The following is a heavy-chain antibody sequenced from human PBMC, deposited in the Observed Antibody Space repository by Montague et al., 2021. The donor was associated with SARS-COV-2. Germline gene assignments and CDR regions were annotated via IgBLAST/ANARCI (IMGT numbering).Heavy chain of an antibody. D-gene: IGHD6-25*01. J-gene: IGHJ5*02. CDR2: IYTSGST. CDR3: ARDGYSSGWNGLHWFDP. Sequence: TLSLTCTVSIGSISSGSYYWSWIRQPAGKGLEWIGRIYTSGSTNYNPSLKSRVTISVDTSKNQFSLKLSSVTAADTAVYYCARDGYSSGWNGLHWFDPWGQGTLDTVSS. CDR1: IGSISSGSYY. V-gene: IGHV4-61*02.